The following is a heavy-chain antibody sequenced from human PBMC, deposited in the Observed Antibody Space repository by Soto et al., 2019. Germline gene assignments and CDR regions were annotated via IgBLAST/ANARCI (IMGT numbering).Heavy chain of an antibody. Sequence: QVQLVQSGAEVKKPGASVKVSCKASGYTFTNFGISWVRQAPGQGLEWMGWISAYNGNTNYAQKVQGRGTMTTDTSTRTAYMEVRSLRFDDTAVYYCARGGTPIGYWGQGTLVTVSS. CDR1: GYTFTNFG. CDR3: ARGGTPIGY. V-gene: IGHV1-18*01. D-gene: IGHD3-16*01. J-gene: IGHJ4*02. CDR2: ISAYNGNT.